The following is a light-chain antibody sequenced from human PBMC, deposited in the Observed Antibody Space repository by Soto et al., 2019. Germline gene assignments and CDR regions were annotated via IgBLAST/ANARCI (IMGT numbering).Light chain of an antibody. CDR2: GAS. V-gene: IGKV3-20*01. CDR3: QQYGSSPLT. Sequence: EVVLTQSPGTLSLSPGERATLSCRASQAVSSILLAWYQQKPGQAPRLLIYGASSRAAGIPDRFSGSGSGTDFTLTISRLEPEDFAVYYYQQYGSSPLTFGQGTRLEIK. CDR1: QAVSSIL. J-gene: IGKJ5*01.